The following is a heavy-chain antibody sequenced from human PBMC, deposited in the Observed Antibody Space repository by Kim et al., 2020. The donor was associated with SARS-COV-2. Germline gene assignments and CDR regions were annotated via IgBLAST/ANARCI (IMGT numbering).Heavy chain of an antibody. CDR3: AKDKGLLSPDYYFDY. CDR1: GFTFDDYA. D-gene: IGHD1-26*01. CDR2: ISWNSGSI. Sequence: GGSLRLSCAASGFTFDDYAMHWVRQAPGKGLEWVSGISWNSGSIGYADSVKGRFTISRDNAKNSLYLQMNSLRAEDTALYYCAKDKGLLSPDYYFDYWGQGTLVTVSS. J-gene: IGHJ4*02. V-gene: IGHV3-9*01.